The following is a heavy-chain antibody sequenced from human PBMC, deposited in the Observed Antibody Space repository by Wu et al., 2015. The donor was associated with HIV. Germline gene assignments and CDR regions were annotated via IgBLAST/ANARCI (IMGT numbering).Heavy chain of an antibody. D-gene: IGHD3-3*01. V-gene: IGHV1-8*03. J-gene: IGHJ6*03. CDR3: ARGNRGGIAMDPDAGHNYYYYMDV. Sequence: QVQLVQSGAEVKEPGASVKVSCKASGYIFSSYDINWVRQAPGQGLEWMGWMNPNSGNTGYAQKFHGRVTVTRDISITTAYMELSSLRSEDTAMYYCARGNRGGIAMDPDAGHNYYYYMDVWGNGTT. CDR1: GYIFSSYD. CDR2: MNPNSGNT.